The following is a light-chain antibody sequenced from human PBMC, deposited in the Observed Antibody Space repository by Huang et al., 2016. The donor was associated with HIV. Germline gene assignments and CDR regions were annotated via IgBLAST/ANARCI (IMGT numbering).Light chain of an antibody. CDR2: GAS. J-gene: IGKJ2*01. CDR1: QGVSNW. Sequence: DIQMTQAPSLVSADVGDRVSMTCRASQGVSNWLGWYKQKPGKAPNLLIYGASSLQSGVPPRFNGSGSGRDFSLTINNLQPEDSATYYCQQTKGLPYTFGQGTKLEI. V-gene: IGKV1-12*01. CDR3: QQTKGLPYT.